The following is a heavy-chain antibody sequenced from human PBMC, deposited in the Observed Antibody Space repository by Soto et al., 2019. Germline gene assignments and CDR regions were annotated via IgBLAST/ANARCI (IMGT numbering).Heavy chain of an antibody. CDR2: IIPILGIA. V-gene: IGHV1-69*02. Sequence: QVQLVQSGAEVKKPGSSVKVSCKASGGTFSSYTISWVRQAPGQGLEWMGRIIPILGIANYAQKFQGRVTITADKATSTAYMELSSLRSVDTAVYYCARYKFQGSSSSGYYWGQGTLVTVSS. J-gene: IGHJ4*02. CDR3: ARYKFQGSSSSGYY. D-gene: IGHD6-6*01. CDR1: GGTFSSYT.